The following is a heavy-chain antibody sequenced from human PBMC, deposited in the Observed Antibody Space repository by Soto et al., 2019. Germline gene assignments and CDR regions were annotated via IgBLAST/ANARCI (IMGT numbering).Heavy chain of an antibody. CDR1: GGTFSSYT. D-gene: IGHD2-8*01. CDR2: IIPILGIA. J-gene: IGHJ4*02. CDR3: ARDSSRYCTNGVCYNFDY. V-gene: IGHV1-69*04. Sequence: SVKVSCKASGGTFSSYTISWVRQAPGQGLEWMGRIIPILGIANYAQKFQGRVTITADKSTSTAYMELSSLRSEDTAVYYCARDSSRYCTNGVCYNFDYWGQGTLVTVSS.